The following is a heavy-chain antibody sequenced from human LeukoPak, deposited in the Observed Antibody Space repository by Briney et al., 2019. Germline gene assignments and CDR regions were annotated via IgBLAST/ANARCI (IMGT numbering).Heavy chain of an antibody. CDR2: IYTSGST. CDR1: GGSLSSYY. V-gene: IGHV4-4*07. CDR3: ATTNVLLWFGELSKTAYFDY. D-gene: IGHD3-10*01. J-gene: IGHJ4*02. Sequence: SETLSLTCTVSGGSLSSYYWSWIRQPAGKGLEWIGRIYTSGSTNYNPSLKSRVTMSVDTSKNQFSLKLSSVTAADTAVYYCATTNVLLWFGELSKTAYFDYWGQGTLVTASS.